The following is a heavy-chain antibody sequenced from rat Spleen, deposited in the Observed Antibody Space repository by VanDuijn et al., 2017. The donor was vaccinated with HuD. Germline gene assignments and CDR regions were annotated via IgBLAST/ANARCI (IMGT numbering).Heavy chain of an antibody. D-gene: IGHD1-7*01. CDR1: GFTFSNYG. J-gene: IGHJ2*01. CDR3: TSGYYSAGDY. Sequence: EVQLVESGGGLVQPGRSLKLSCAASGFTFSNYGMTWIRQAPGKGLEWVASITNTGANTYYPDSVKGRFTISRDNAKSTLCLQMNSLRSEDTATYYCTSGYYSAGDYWGQGVMVTVSS. V-gene: IGHV5-31*01. CDR2: ITNTGANT.